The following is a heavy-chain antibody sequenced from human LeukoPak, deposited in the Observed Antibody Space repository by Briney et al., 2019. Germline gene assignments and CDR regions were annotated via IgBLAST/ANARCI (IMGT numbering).Heavy chain of an antibody. CDR1: GYSFTSYW. J-gene: IGHJ2*01. V-gene: IGHV5-51*01. CDR3: ARLSCSSTSCYWYFDL. Sequence: PGESLKISCKGSGYSFTSYWIGWVRQMPGKGLEWMGIIYPGDSDTRYSPSFQGQVTISADKSISTAYLQWSSLKASDTAMYYCARLSCSSTSCYWYFDLWGRGTLVTVSS. CDR2: IYPGDSDT. D-gene: IGHD2-2*01.